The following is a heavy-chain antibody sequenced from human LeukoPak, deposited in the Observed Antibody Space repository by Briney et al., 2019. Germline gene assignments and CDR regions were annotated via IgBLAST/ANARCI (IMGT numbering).Heavy chain of an antibody. CDR2: VYYSGRT. D-gene: IGHD6-19*01. V-gene: IGHV4-59*12. J-gene: IGHJ5*02. CDR1: GGSIKSYY. CDR3: ARDAYSSGWFNWFDP. Sequence: SETLSLTCTVSGGSIKSYYWSWIRQPPGKGLEWIGYVYYSGRTSYNPSLESRVSVSDDTSKNQVSLWLTSVTAADTAVYYCARDAYSSGWFNWFDPWGQGTLVTVSS.